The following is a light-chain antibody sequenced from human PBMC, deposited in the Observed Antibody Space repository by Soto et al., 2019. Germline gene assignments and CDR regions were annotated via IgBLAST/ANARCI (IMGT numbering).Light chain of an antibody. CDR3: QQLNRYSFP. V-gene: IGKV1-9*01. CDR2: AAS. CDR1: QGISSY. Sequence: IQLTQSPSSMSAAVGDRVIITCRARQGISSYLAWYQQKPGKAPKLLIYAASTLQSGVPSRFRGSGSGTDFTLTISSMQAEDFATYYCQQLNRYSFPFGQGTKQAIK. J-gene: IGKJ2*01.